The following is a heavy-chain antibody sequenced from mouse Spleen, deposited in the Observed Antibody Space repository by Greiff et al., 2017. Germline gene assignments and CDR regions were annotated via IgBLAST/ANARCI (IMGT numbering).Heavy chain of an antibody. CDR2: IDPNSGGT. V-gene: IGHV1-72*01. CDR1: GYTFTSYW. Sequence: QQSCKASGYTFTSYWMHWVKQRPGRGLEWIGRIDPNSGGTKYNEKFKSKATLTVDKPSSTAYMQLSSLTSEDSAVYYCARAYGAIDYWGQGTTLTVSS. CDR3: ARAYGAIDY. D-gene: IGHD1-1*02. J-gene: IGHJ2*01.